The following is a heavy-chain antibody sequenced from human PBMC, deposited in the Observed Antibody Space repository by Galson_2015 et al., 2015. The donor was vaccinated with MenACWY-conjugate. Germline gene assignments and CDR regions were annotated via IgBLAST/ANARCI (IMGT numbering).Heavy chain of an antibody. J-gene: IGHJ6*03. CDR2: ISKSGSPI. CDR3: ARVGTWIHQYFYYMDV. V-gene: IGHV3-48*03. CDR1: GFTFTGYE. D-gene: IGHD5-18*01. Sequence: SLRLSCAASGFTFTGYEFNWVRQAPGKGLEWLSYISKSGSPIYYADSVKGRFTISRDNIKKSLFLEMNSLRARDTGVYYCARVGTWIHQYFYYMDVWGKGTTVTVSS.